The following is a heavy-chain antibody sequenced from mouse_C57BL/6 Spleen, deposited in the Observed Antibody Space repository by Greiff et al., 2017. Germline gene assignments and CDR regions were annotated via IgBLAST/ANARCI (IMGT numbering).Heavy chain of an antibody. J-gene: IGHJ4*01. CDR2: IDPSDSYT. CDR1: GYTFTSYW. CDR3: ARTPYYAMDD. Sequence: QVQLQQPGAELVRPGTSVKLSCKASGYTFTSYWMHWVKQRPGQGLEWIGVIDPSDSYTNYNQKFKGKATLTVDTSSSTAYMQLSSLTSEDSAVYYCARTPYYAMDDWGQGTSVTVSS. V-gene: IGHV1-59*01.